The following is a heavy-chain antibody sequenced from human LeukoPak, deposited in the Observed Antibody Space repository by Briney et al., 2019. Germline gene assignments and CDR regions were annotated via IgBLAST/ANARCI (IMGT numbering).Heavy chain of an antibody. V-gene: IGHV4-38-2*02. D-gene: IGHD1-26*01. CDR3: ARDFKGVGGASDY. Sequence: SETLSLTCTVSGYSISSGYYWGWIRQPPGKGLEWIGSIYHSGSTYYNPSLKSRVTISVDTSKNQFSLKLSSVTAADTAVYYCARDFKGVGGASDYWGQGTLVTVSS. CDR2: IYHSGST. CDR1: GYSISSGYY. J-gene: IGHJ4*02.